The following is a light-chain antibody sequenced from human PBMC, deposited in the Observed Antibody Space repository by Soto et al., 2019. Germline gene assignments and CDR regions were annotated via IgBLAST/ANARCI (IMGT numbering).Light chain of an antibody. J-gene: IGKJ4*01. Sequence: EVVLTQSPGTLSLSPGERATLSCRASPSVSSRYLTWYQQKPGQAPRLLIYGASSRATGIPDRVSGSGSGTDFILTITRLEPEDFAVYYWQQYGSSTQVTVGGGTKVEIK. V-gene: IGKV3-20*01. CDR2: GAS. CDR1: PSVSSRY. CDR3: QQYGSSTQVT.